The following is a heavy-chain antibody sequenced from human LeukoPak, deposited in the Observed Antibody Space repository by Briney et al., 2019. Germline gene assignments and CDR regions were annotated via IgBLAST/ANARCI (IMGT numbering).Heavy chain of an antibody. CDR2: IWHDGSTK. CDR1: GFSFTSQG. V-gene: IGHV3-33*06. J-gene: IGHJ4*02. CDR3: AKDMVVGADGYFNY. D-gene: IGHD1-26*01. Sequence: QPGRSLRLSCAASGFSFTSQGMHWVRQAPGKGLEWVAVIWHDGSTKYYTDSVKGRFTISRDNSKNTLYLQMNSLRAEDTAVYYCAKDMVVGADGYFNYWGQGTLVTVSS.